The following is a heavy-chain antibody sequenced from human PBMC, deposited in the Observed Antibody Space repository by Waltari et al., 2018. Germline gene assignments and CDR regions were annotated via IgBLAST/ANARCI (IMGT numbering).Heavy chain of an antibody. V-gene: IGHV3-23*01. Sequence: EVHLLESGGGLAQPGGSRRSSCVGSGFDFIPYAMSWDRQGPGKGLEWVSGISDSGVITKYADSVKGRFTVSRDNSKNTVFLQLNSLRAEDTAIYYCARHLYSIDYLELGNWGQGTLVTVSS. CDR2: ISDSGVIT. CDR1: GFDFIPYA. CDR3: ARHLYSIDYLELGN. D-gene: IGHD3-22*01. J-gene: IGHJ4*02.